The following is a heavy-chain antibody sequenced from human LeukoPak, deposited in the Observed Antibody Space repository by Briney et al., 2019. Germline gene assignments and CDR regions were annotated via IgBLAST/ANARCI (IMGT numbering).Heavy chain of an antibody. CDR2: TFYKSKWYN. J-gene: IGHJ5*02. CDR1: GDSVSSNSAA. CDR3: ARGVDSGSLNWLDP. Sequence: PSQTLSLTCVISGDSVSSNSAAWNWIRQSPSRGLEWLGRTFYKSKWYNEYAVSVESRVTINPDTSKNQFSLQLNSVTPEDTAVYYCARGVDSGSLNWLDPWGQGTLVTVSS. V-gene: IGHV6-1*01. D-gene: IGHD1-26*01.